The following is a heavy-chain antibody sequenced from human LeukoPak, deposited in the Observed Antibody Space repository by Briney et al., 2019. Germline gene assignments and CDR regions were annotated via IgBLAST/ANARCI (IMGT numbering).Heavy chain of an antibody. J-gene: IGHJ6*03. V-gene: IGHV1-2*02. D-gene: IGHD6-13*01. CDR1: GYTFTGYY. CDR2: INPNSGGT. CDR3: ARDWVGLAAAPYYYYYMDV. Sequence: ASVTVSCKASGYTFTGYYMHWVRQAPGQGLEWMGWINPNSGGTNYAQKFQGRVTMTRDTSISTAYMELSRLRSDDTAVYYCARDWVGLAAAPYYYYYMDVWGKGTTVTISS.